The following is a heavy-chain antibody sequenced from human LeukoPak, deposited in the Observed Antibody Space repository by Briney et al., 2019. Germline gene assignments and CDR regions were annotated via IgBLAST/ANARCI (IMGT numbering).Heavy chain of an antibody. CDR1: GYTFTRHY. Sequence: EASVKVSCKASGYTFTRHYMHWVRQAPGQGLEWMGVINPGGSWTSYAQKFQGRVTMTRDMSTSTDYMELSSLRSEDTAVYYCARDNSVGDTAWWFGPWGQGTLVTVSS. D-gene: IGHD1-26*01. CDR3: ARDNSVGDTAWWFGP. V-gene: IGHV1-46*01. J-gene: IGHJ5*02. CDR2: INPGGSWT.